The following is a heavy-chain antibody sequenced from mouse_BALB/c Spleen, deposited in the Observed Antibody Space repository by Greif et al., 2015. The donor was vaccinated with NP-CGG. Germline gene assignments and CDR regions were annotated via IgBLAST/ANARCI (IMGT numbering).Heavy chain of an antibody. Sequence: EVMLVESGGGLVQPGGSLRLSCATSGFTFTAYYMSWVRQPPGKALEWLGFIRNKANGYTTEYSASVKGRFTISRDNSQSILYLQMNTLRAEDSATYYCARDYYGSSYWYFDVWGAGTTVTVSS. J-gene: IGHJ1*01. CDR3: ARDYYGSSYWYFDV. CDR1: GFTFTAYY. D-gene: IGHD1-1*01. CDR2: IRNKANGYTT. V-gene: IGHV7-3*02.